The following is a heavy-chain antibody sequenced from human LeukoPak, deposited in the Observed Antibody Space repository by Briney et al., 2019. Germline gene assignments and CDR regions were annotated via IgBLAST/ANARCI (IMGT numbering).Heavy chain of an antibody. V-gene: IGHV3-23*01. CDR2: ISGSGGST. CDR3: AKGGYSSHFDY. Sequence: GGSLRLSCAASGFTFSNYPMSWVRQAPGKGLEWVSAISGSGGSTYYADSVKGRFTISRDNSKNTLYLQMNSLRAEDTAVYYCAKGGYSSHFDYWGQGTLVTVSS. CDR1: GFTFSNYP. J-gene: IGHJ4*02. D-gene: IGHD6-13*01.